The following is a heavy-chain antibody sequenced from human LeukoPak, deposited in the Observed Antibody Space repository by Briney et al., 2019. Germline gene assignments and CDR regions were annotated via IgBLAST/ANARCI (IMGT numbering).Heavy chain of an antibody. J-gene: IGHJ5*02. Sequence: SVKVSCKASGGTFSSYAISWVRQAPGQGLEWMGRIISIFGIANYAQKFQGRVTITADKSTSTAYMELSSLRSEDTAVYYCARDGDYYGSGSYYYWFDPWGQGTLVTVSS. V-gene: IGHV1-69*04. CDR2: IISIFGIA. CDR1: GGTFSSYA. CDR3: ARDGDYYGSGSYYYWFDP. D-gene: IGHD3-10*01.